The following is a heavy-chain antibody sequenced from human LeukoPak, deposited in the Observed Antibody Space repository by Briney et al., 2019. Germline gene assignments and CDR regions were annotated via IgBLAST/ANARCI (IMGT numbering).Heavy chain of an antibody. V-gene: IGHV3-30*02. CDR1: GFTFSSYG. J-gene: IGHJ4*02. D-gene: IGHD3-22*01. CDR2: IRYDGSNK. CDR3: AKDDYYDTSGYRD. Sequence: GGSLRLSCAASGFTFSSYGMHWVRQAPGKGLEWVAFIRYDGSNKYYADSVKGRFTISRDNSKNTLYLQMNSLRAEDAAVYYCAKDDYYDTSGYRDWGQGTLVTVSS.